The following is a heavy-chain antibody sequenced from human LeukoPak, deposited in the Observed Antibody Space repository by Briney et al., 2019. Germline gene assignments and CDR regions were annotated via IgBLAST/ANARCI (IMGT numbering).Heavy chain of an antibody. Sequence: PGGSLRLSCAASGFTFSSYSMNWVRQAPGKGLEWVSFISTSSIYIYYADSVKGRFTISRDNAKNSLYLQMNSLRAEDTAVYYCARVKRVRGVIYYYYYYMDVWGKGTTVTISS. CDR1: GFTFSSYS. CDR3: ARVKRVRGVIYYYYYYMDV. V-gene: IGHV3-21*01. J-gene: IGHJ6*03. CDR2: ISTSSIYI. D-gene: IGHD3-10*01.